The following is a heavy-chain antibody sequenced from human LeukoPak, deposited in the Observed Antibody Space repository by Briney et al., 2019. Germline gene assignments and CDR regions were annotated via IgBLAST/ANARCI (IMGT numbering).Heavy chain of an antibody. D-gene: IGHD1-26*01. CDR1: GFTFSDYW. CDR3: ARPLLSPDY. V-gene: IGHV3-7*03. J-gene: IGHJ4*02. Sequence: PGGSLRLSCTASGFTFSDYWMTWVRQAPGKGLEWVANIKQDGSEKYYVDSVKGRFTISRDNAKNSLYLQMNSLRAEDTAVYYCARPLLSPDYWGQGTLVTVSS. CDR2: IKQDGSEK.